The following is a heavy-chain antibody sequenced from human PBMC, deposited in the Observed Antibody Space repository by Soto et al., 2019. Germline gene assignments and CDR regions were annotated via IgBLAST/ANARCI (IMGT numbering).Heavy chain of an antibody. CDR3: AKSVYNWSDGFFDY. J-gene: IGHJ4*02. V-gene: IGHV3-30*18. D-gene: IGHD1-1*01. CDR2: ISYDGNNK. Sequence: QVQLVESGGGVVQPGRSLRLSCAASGFTFSTYGMHWVRQAPGKGLEWVAVISYDGNNKYYADSVKGRFTISRDNSKNTLYLQMRRLRAEDTAVYYCAKSVYNWSDGFFDYWGQGTLVTVSS. CDR1: GFTFSTYG.